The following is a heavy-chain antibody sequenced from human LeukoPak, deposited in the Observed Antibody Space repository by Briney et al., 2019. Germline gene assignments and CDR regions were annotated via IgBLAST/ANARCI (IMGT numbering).Heavy chain of an antibody. D-gene: IGHD5-12*01. Sequence: GASVKVSCKASGGTFSSYAISWVRQAPGQGLEWMGRIIPIFGTANYAQKSQGRVTITTDESTSTAYMELSSLRSEDTAVYYCARGGLRPTYYFDYWGQGTLVTVSS. CDR2: IIPIFGTA. J-gene: IGHJ4*02. CDR1: GGTFSSYA. CDR3: ARGGLRPTYYFDY. V-gene: IGHV1-69*05.